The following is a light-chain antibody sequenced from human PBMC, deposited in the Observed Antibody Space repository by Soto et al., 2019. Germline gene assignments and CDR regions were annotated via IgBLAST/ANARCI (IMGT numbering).Light chain of an antibody. CDR1: QSVSSN. J-gene: IGKJ2*01. Sequence: EIVMTQSPGTLSVSPGERATLSCRARQSVSSNLAWYQQKPGQAPRLLIYGASTRATGIPARFSGSGYGTEFTLTISSLQSEDFAVYSCQQYNDWPYTFGQGTKLEIK. CDR3: QQYNDWPYT. V-gene: IGKV3-15*01. CDR2: GAS.